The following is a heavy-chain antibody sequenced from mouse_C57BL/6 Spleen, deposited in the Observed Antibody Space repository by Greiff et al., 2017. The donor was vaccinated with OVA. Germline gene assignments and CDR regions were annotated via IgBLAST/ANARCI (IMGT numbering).Heavy chain of an antibody. CDR2: IYPGGGYT. D-gene: IGHD1-1*01. CDR1: GYTFTNYW. Sequence: VQLQESGAELVRPGTSVKMSCEASGYTFTNYWIGWAKQRPGHGLEWIGDIYPGGGYTNYNEKFKGKATLTADKSSSTAYMQFSSLTSEDSAIYYCARRGITTVVDPYYFDYWGQGTTLTVSS. V-gene: IGHV1-63*01. J-gene: IGHJ2*01. CDR3: ARRGITTVVDPYYFDY.